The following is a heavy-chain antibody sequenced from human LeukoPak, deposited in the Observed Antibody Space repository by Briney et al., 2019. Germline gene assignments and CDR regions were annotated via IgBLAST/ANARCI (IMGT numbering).Heavy chain of an antibody. CDR2: ISGSGTKT. CDR1: GLTFSNYA. CDR3: AKYRTSPPYGLDV. Sequence: GGSLRLSCAVSGLTFSNYAMTWVRQAPGKGLECVSLISGSGTKTYYADSVKGRFTISRDNSKNTVYLQMNNLRVDDTAVYYCAKYRTSPPYGLDVWGQGTTVTVSS. J-gene: IGHJ6*02. V-gene: IGHV3-23*01. D-gene: IGHD4-11*01.